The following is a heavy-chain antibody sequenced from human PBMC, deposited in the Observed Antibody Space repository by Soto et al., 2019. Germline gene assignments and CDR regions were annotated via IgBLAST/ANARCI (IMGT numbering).Heavy chain of an antibody. D-gene: IGHD3-10*01. V-gene: IGHV1-18*01. CDR3: ARDALYYYGSGSYPTLDY. CDR1: GYTFTSYG. J-gene: IGHJ4*02. Sequence: QVQLVQSGAEVKKPGASVKVSCKASGYTFTSYGISWVRQAPGQGLEWMGWISAYNGNTNYAQKLQGRVTMTTDTATSTAYMELRSLRSDDTAVYYCARDALYYYGSGSYPTLDYWGQGTLVTVSS. CDR2: ISAYNGNT.